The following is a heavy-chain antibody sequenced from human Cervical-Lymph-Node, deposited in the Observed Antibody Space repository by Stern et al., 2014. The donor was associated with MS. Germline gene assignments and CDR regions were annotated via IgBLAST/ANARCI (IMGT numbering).Heavy chain of an antibody. D-gene: IGHD3-22*01. CDR2: IVVGRGNT. V-gene: IGHV1-58*01. Sequence: QLVQSGPEVKKPGTSGKVSCKASGFTFTSSAVQWVRQARGQRLEWIGWIVVGRGNTNYAQKFQERVTITRDMSTSTAYMELSSLRSEDTAVYYCAAGYYYDSSGSTSDYYYGMDVWGQGTTVTVSS. CDR3: AAGYYYDSSGSTSDYYYGMDV. CDR1: GFTFTSSA. J-gene: IGHJ6*02.